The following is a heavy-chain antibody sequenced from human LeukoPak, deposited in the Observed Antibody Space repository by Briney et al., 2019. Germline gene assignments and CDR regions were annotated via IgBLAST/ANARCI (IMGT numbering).Heavy chain of an antibody. J-gene: IGHJ6*03. D-gene: IGHD6-13*01. CDR2: IYYSGST. Sequence: SETLSLTCTVSGGSMSSQYGSWIRQPPGKGLEWIGYIYYSGSTNYNPSLKSRVTISVDTSKNQFSLKLSSVTAADTAVYYCARESSSWYNYYYMDVWGKGTTVTVSS. CDR1: GGSMSSQY. CDR3: ARESSSWYNYYYMDV. V-gene: IGHV4-59*11.